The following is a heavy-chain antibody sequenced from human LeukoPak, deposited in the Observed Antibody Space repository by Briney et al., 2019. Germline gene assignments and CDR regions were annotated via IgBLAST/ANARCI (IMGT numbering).Heavy chain of an antibody. CDR3: ATHSSGPYYFDS. V-gene: IGHV3-23*01. J-gene: IGHJ4*02. Sequence: PGGSLRLSCAASGFTFSNYVMNWVRQAPGKGLEWVSIISARGDSPNYADSVKGRFTISKDNSKNTLYLQMNSLQAEDTAVYYCATHSSGPYYFDSWGQGTLVTVSS. CDR2: ISARGDSP. CDR1: GFTFSNYV. D-gene: IGHD6-19*01.